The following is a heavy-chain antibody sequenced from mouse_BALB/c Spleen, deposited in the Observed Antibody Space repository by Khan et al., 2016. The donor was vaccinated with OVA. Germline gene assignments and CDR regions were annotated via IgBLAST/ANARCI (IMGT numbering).Heavy chain of an antibody. CDR1: GYTFINYW. Sequence: VELQQSGAELAKPGASVKMSCKASGYTFINYWILWVKQRPGQGLEWIGYINPSTGYTEYNQNFKDKATLTADKSSSTAYMQLSSLTSEDSAVYYYERRGLRWDFDYWGQGTTLTVSS. V-gene: IGHV1-7*01. J-gene: IGHJ2*01. CDR3: ERRGLRWDFDY. D-gene: IGHD1-1*01. CDR2: INPSTGYT.